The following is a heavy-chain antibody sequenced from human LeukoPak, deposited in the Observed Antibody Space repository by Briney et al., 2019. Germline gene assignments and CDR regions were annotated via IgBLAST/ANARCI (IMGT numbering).Heavy chain of an antibody. D-gene: IGHD5-24*01. CDR3: ARDGYNSVSDY. CDR2: ISGSGGST. J-gene: IGHJ4*02. V-gene: IGHV3-23*01. Sequence: GGSLRLSCAASGFTFSSYGMSWVRQAPGKGLEWVSAISGSGGSTYYADSVKGRFTISRDNSKNTLYLQMNSLRAEDTAVYYCARDGYNSVSDYWGQGTLVTVSS. CDR1: GFTFSSYG.